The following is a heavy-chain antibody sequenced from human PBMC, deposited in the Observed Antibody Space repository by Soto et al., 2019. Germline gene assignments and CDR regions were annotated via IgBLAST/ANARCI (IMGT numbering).Heavy chain of an antibody. Sequence: GGSLRLSCAASGFTFSSYGMHWVRQAPGKGLEWVAVIWYDGSNKYYADSVKGRFTISRDNSKNTLYLQMNSLRAEDTAVYYCARDGVLEWLEAAYYMDVWGKGTTVTVSS. V-gene: IGHV3-33*01. D-gene: IGHD3-3*01. J-gene: IGHJ6*03. CDR2: IWYDGSNK. CDR1: GFTFSSYG. CDR3: ARDGVLEWLEAAYYMDV.